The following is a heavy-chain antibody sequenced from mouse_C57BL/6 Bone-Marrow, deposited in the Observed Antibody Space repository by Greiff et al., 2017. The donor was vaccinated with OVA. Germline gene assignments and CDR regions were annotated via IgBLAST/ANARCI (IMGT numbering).Heavy chain of an antibody. CDR3: TSYGNFAY. V-gene: IGHV14-4*01. D-gene: IGHD2-1*01. J-gene: IGHJ2*01. CDR1: GFTFKDYY. CDR2: IDPENGDT. Sequence: VQLQQSGAELVRPGASVKLSCTASGFTFKDYYMHWVKQRPEQGLEWIGWIDPENGDTEYASKFQGKATITADTSSNTAYLQLSSLTSEDTAVYYCTSYGNFAYWGQGTTLTVSA.